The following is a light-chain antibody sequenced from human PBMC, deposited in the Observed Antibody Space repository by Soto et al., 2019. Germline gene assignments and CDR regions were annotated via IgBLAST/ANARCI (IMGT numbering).Light chain of an antibody. CDR1: QTISSW. V-gene: IGKV1-5*01. Sequence: IQLTQSPSSLSASVGDRVTITCRASQTISSWLAWYQQKPGKAPELLIFDASSLKSGVPSRFSGSGSGTEFTLTISRLQPDDVATYYCLQYSSHSWKFGQGTKVDIK. J-gene: IGKJ1*01. CDR2: DAS. CDR3: LQYSSHSWK.